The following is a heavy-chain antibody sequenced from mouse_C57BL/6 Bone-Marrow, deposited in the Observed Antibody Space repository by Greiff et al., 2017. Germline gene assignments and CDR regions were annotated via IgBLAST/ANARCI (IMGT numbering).Heavy chain of an antibody. V-gene: IGHV1-82*01. CDR2: IYPGDGDT. Sequence: VQLQQSGPELVKPGASVKISCKASGYAFSSSWMNWVKQRPGKGLEWIGRIYPGDGDTNYNGKFKGKAKLTADKSSSTAYMQLSSLTSEDSAVYFWARKGGGNYAWFAYWGQGTLVTVSA. CDR3: ARKGGGNYAWFAY. J-gene: IGHJ3*01. CDR1: GYAFSSSW. D-gene: IGHD1-1*01.